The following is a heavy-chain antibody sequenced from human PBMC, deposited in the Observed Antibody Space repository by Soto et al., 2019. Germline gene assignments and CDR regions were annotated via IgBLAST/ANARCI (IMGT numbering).Heavy chain of an antibody. Sequence: SETLSLTCTVSGGSISTYYYWTWIRQPPGKGLEWIGNSYYTGGTNYNPSLKSRVTISVDTSKNQFSLKLSSVTAADTAVYYCARGRPVLLWFGTSYYFDYWGQGTLVTVSS. D-gene: IGHD3-10*01. CDR2: SYYTGGT. CDR3: ARGRPVLLWFGTSYYFDY. V-gene: IGHV4-59*12. J-gene: IGHJ4*02. CDR1: GGSISTYY.